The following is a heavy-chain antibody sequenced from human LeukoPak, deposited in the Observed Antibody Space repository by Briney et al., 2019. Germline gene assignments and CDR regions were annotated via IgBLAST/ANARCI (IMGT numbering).Heavy chain of an antibody. CDR1: GFTLSSYN. J-gene: IGHJ6*03. CDR2: ISYRSSDI. V-gene: IGHV3-21*01. CDR3: ARVYSSSWNSGYLYMDV. Sequence: GGSLRLSCAASGFTLSSYNMKWVRQAPGKGLEWVSSISYRSSDIEYADSVKGRFTISRDNAKKSLYLQMSSLRAEDTAVYYCARVYSSSWNSGYLYMDVWGKGTTVTVSS. D-gene: IGHD6-13*01.